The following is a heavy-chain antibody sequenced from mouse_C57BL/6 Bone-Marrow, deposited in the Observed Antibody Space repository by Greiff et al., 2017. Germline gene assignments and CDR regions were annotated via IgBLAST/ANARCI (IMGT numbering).Heavy chain of an antibody. D-gene: IGHD2-3*01. CDR3: ARSGGNDGYFPV. CDR2: IYPGDGDT. J-gene: IGHJ1*03. CDR1: GYAFSSYW. V-gene: IGHV1-80*01. Sequence: VMLVESGAELVKPGASVKISCKASGYAFSSYWMNWVKQRPGKGLEWIGQIYPGDGDTNYNGKFKGKATLTADKSSSTAYMQLSSLTSEDSAVYFCARSGGNDGYFPVWGTGTTVTVSS.